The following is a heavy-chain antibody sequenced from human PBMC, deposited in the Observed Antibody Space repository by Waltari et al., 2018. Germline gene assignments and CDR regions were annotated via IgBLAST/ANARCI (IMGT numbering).Heavy chain of an antibody. J-gene: IGHJ6*03. CDR3: ARRSRCGMASPRCYMDV. V-gene: IGHV5-51*01. D-gene: IGHD5-12*01. Sequence: EVQLVQSGAEVKKPGESLKISCKGSGYSFTSYWIGWVRQMPGKGLEWMGIIYPGDSDTRYSPSFQGQVTISSDKSISTAYLQWSSLKASDTAMYYCARRSRCGMASPRCYMDVWGKGTTVTVSS. CDR2: IYPGDSDT. CDR1: GYSFTSYW.